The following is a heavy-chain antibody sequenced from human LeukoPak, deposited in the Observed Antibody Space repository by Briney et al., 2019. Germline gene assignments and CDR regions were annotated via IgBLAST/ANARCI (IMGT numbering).Heavy chain of an antibody. CDR3: ARGVPPHAFDI. V-gene: IGHV1-69*04. D-gene: IGHD2-2*01. CDR1: GGTFSSYA. CDR2: IIPSLGIA. J-gene: IGHJ3*02. Sequence: SVKVSCKASGGTFSSYAISWVRQAPGQGLEWMGRIIPSLGIANYAQKFQGRVTITADKSTSTAYMELSSLRSEDTAVYYCARGVPPHAFDIWGQGTMVTVSS.